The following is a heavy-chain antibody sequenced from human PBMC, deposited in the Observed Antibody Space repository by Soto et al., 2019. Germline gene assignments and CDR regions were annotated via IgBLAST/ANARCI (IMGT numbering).Heavy chain of an antibody. V-gene: IGHV5-51*01. CDR2: IYPGDSDT. CDR3: ARYYYDSSGYLDAFDI. D-gene: IGHD3-22*01. J-gene: IGHJ3*02. CDR1: GYSFTNYW. Sequence: GESLKISCKGSGYSFTNYWIGWVRQMPGKGLEWMGIIYPGDSDTRYSPSFQGQVTISADKSIGTAYVQWSSLKASDTAMYYCARYYYDSSGYLDAFDIWGQGTMVTVSS.